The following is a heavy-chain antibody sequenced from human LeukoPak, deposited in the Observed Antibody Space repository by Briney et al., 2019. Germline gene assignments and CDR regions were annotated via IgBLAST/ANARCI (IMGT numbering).Heavy chain of an antibody. CDR3: ARQASRYFDWLLYGYFDY. Sequence: SETLSLTCAVYIESFSGYHWNWIRKTPGKGLEWIGEISDSGTANINPSLRRRVSLSIDTSKNQFSLDMRSMTAADTGVYYCARQASRYFDWLLYGYFDYWGQGTLVTVSS. J-gene: IGHJ4*02. CDR1: IESFSGYH. V-gene: IGHV4-34*01. D-gene: IGHD3-9*01. CDR2: ISDSGTA.